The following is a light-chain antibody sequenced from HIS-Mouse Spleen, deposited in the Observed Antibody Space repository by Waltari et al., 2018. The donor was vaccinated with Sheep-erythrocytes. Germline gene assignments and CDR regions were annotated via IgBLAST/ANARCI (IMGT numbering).Light chain of an antibody. J-gene: IGLJ1*01. Sequence: QSALTQPRSVSGSPGQSVTISCTGTSSDVGGYNYVSWYQQHPGKAPKPLIYDVSKRPSGVPDRFSGSKSGNTASLTISGLQAEDEADYYCCSYAGSYNHVFATGTKVTVL. CDR1: SSDVGGYNY. CDR2: DVS. V-gene: IGLV2-11*01. CDR3: CSYAGSYNHV.